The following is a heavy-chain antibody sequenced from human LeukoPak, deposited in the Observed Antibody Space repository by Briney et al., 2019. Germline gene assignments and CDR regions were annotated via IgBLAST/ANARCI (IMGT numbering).Heavy chain of an antibody. CDR2: IRYDGSNK. CDR3: AKVFSRGAMIPLDY. D-gene: IGHD3-22*01. CDR1: GFTFNSYG. V-gene: IGHV3-30*02. Sequence: GGSLRLSCAASGFTFNSYGMHWVRQAPGKGLEWVAFIRYDGSNKYYADSVKGRFTISRDNSKNTLYLQMNSLRAEDTAVYYCAKVFSRGAMIPLDYWGQGTLVTVSS. J-gene: IGHJ4*02.